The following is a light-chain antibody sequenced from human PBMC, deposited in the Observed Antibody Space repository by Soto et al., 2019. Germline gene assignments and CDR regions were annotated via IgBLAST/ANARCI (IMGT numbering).Light chain of an antibody. CDR2: GAS. CDR1: QSVRSN. J-gene: IGKJ5*01. V-gene: IGKV3-15*01. CDR3: QQYNNWHPIN. Sequence: MTPSPASLSASPGERSTLSCRASQSVRSNLAWYQQKPGQSPRLLIYGASTRATGIPARFSGSGSGTEFTLTIRSLQSEDFAVYYCQQYNNWHPINCGQGIRRAIK.